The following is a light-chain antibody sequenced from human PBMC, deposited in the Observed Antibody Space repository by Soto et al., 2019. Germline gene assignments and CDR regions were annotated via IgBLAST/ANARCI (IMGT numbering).Light chain of an antibody. J-gene: IGLJ2*01. V-gene: IGLV1-40*01. Sequence: QSVPTTPPSVSRAPGQRVTISCTGSRSNIGAGYDVHWYQQLPGTAPKLLIYGNSNRPSGVPDRFSGSKSGTSASLAITGLQAEDEADYYCQSYDSSLRGSVVFGGGTKLTVL. CDR1: RSNIGAGYD. CDR2: GNS. CDR3: QSYDSSLRGSVV.